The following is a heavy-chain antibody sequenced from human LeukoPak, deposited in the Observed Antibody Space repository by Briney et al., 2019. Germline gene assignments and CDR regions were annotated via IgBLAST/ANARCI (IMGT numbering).Heavy chain of an antibody. CDR1: GGSISSYY. CDR2: IYYSGST. V-gene: IGHV4-59*08. Sequence: PSETLSLTCTVSGGSISSYYWSWIRQPPGKGLEWIGYIYYSGSTNYNPSLKSRVTISVDTSNNQFSLSLTSVTAADTAVSYCASLNWPPGDFDYWGQGTLVTVSS. J-gene: IGHJ4*02. CDR3: ASLNWPPGDFDY.